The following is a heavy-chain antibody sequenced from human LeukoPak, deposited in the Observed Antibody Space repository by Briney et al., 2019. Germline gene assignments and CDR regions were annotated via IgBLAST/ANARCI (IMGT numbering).Heavy chain of an antibody. D-gene: IGHD3-10*01. V-gene: IGHV4-59*01. CDR2: IYYSGST. CDR1: GGSISSYY. J-gene: IGHJ4*02. Sequence: ASETLSLTCTVSGGSISSYYWSWIRQPPGKGLEWIGYIYYSGSTNYNPSLKSRVTISVDTSKNQFSLKLSSVTAADTAVYYCARMYGSGSPVDYWGQGTLVTVSS. CDR3: ARMYGSGSPVDY.